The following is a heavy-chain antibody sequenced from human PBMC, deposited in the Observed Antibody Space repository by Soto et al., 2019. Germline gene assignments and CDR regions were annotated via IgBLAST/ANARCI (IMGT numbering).Heavy chain of an antibody. CDR2: ISSSSSTI. J-gene: IGHJ3*02. Sequence: EVQLVESGGGLVQPGGSLRLSCAASGFTFSSYSMNWVRQAPGKGLEWVSYISSSSSTIYYADSVKGRFTISRDNAKNSLYLQMNSLRDEDTAVYYCARDRYYDSSGYYSWDAFDIWGQGTMVTVSS. V-gene: IGHV3-48*02. D-gene: IGHD3-22*01. CDR3: ARDRYYDSSGYYSWDAFDI. CDR1: GFTFSSYS.